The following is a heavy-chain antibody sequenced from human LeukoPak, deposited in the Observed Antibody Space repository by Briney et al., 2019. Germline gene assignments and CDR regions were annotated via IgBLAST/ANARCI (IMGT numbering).Heavy chain of an antibody. CDR3: ASPPGSHYYYYGMDV. CDR1: GGSFSGYY. J-gene: IGHJ6*02. Sequence: PSETLSLTCAVYGGSFSGYYWSWIRQPPGKGLEWIGEINHSGSTNYNPSLKSRVTISVDTSKNQFSLKLSSVTAADTAVYYCASPPGSHYYYYGMDVWGQGTTVTVSS. V-gene: IGHV4-34*01. D-gene: IGHD7-27*01. CDR2: INHSGST.